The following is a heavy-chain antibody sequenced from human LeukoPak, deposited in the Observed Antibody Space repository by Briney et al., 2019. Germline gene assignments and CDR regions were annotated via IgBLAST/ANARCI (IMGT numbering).Heavy chain of an antibody. CDR1: GGTFSSYA. D-gene: IGHD5-24*01. CDR2: INPSGGST. CDR3: ARERRDGYNYEIYFDY. J-gene: IGHJ4*02. Sequence: ASVKVSCKASGGTFSSYAISWVRQAPGQGLEWMGIINPSGGSTSYAQKFQGRVTMTRDMSTSTVYMELSSLRSEDTAVYYCARERRDGYNYEIYFDYWGQGTLVTVSS. V-gene: IGHV1-46*01.